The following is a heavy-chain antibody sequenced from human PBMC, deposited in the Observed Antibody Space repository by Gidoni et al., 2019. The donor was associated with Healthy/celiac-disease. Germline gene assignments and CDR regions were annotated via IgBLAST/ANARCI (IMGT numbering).Heavy chain of an antibody. J-gene: IGHJ4*02. D-gene: IGHD6-19*01. CDR1: GFTVSSNY. CDR2: IYSGGST. Sequence: EVPLVASGGGLIQPGGSLRLACAASGFTVSSNYMSWVRQAPGKGLEWVSVIYSGGSTYYADSVKGRFTISRDNSKNTLYLQMNSLRAEDTAVYYCARASSGWYVGFGYWGQGTLVTVSS. CDR3: ARASSGWYVGFGY. V-gene: IGHV3-53*01.